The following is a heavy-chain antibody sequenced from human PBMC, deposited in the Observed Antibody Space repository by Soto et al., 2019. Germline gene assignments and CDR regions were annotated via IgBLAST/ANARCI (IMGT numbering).Heavy chain of an antibody. V-gene: IGHV3-23*01. CDR1: GFTFSSYA. CDR2: ISGSGGST. Sequence: GGSLRLSCAASGFTFSSYAMSWVRQAPGKGLEWVSAISGSGGSTYYADSVKGRFTISRDNSKNTLYLQMNSLRAEDTAVYYCANSGMYSSGWYYFDYWGQGTLVTVSS. J-gene: IGHJ4*02. CDR3: ANSGMYSSGWYYFDY. D-gene: IGHD6-19*01.